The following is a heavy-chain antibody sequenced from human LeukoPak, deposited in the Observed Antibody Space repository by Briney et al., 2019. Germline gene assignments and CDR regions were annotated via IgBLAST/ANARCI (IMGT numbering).Heavy chain of an antibody. V-gene: IGHV3-66*02. CDR2: IYSGGST. D-gene: IGHD1-26*01. CDR1: GFTVSSNY. J-gene: IGHJ4*02. CDR3: ASRLGATGHYFDY. Sequence: GGSLRLCCAASGFTVSSNYMSWVRQAPGKGLEWVSVIYSGGSTYYADSVKGRFTISRDNSKNTLYLQMNSLRAEDTAVYYCASRLGATGHYFDYWGQGTLVTVSS.